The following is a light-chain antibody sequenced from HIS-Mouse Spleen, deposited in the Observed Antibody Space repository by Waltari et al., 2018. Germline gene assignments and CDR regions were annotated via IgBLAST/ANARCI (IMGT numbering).Light chain of an antibody. CDR3: AAWDDSLNGWV. CDR2: SNN. J-gene: IGLJ3*02. CDR1: SSNHGSNN. V-gene: IGLV1-44*01. Sequence: QSVLTQPPSASGTPGQRVTIPCSGSSSNHGSNNLNWYQQLPGTAPKLLIYSNNQRPSGVPDRFSGSKSGTSASLAISGLQSEDEADYYCAAWDDSLNGWVFGGGTKLTVL.